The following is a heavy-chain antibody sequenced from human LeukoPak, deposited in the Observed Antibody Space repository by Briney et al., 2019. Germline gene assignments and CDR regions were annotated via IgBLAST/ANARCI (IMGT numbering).Heavy chain of an antibody. CDR2: INPNSGGT. CDR3: ARAVDFWSGSLVFVWFDS. Sequence: ASVKVSCKASGYTFTGYYMHWVRQAPGQGLEWMGWINPNSGGTNYAQKFQGRVTMTRDTSISTAYMELSRLRSDDTAVYYCARAVDFWSGSLVFVWFDSWGQGTLVTVSS. CDR1: GYTFTGYY. J-gene: IGHJ5*01. D-gene: IGHD3-3*01. V-gene: IGHV1-2*02.